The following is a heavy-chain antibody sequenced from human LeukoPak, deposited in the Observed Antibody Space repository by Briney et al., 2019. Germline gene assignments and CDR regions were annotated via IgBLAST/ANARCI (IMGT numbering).Heavy chain of an antibody. CDR2: IISSSSAI. J-gene: IGHJ6*02. CDR1: GFTFSTYS. CDR3: ARESGNSGCMDV. V-gene: IGHV3-48*01. D-gene: IGHD6-19*01. Sequence: GGSLRLSCAASGFTFSTYSINWVRQAPGKGLEWVSYIISSSSAIYYADSVKGRFTISRDNAKNSLYLQMNSLRAEDTAVYYCARESGNSGCMDVWGQGTTVTVSS.